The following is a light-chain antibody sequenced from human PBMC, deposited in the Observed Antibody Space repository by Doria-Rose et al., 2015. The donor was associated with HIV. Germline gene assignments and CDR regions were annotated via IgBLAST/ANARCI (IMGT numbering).Light chain of an antibody. CDR3: MQALQTPYT. J-gene: IGKJ2*01. V-gene: IGKV2-28*01. Sequence: EIVMTQSPLSLPVTPGQPAFISCRSSQSLLHTIGYNYLDWYLQKPGQSPQLLIYLGSNRASGVPDRFSGSGSGTDFTLKISRVEAEDVGVYYCMQALQTPYTFGQGTKLEIK. CDR1: QSLLHTIGYNY. CDR2: LGS.